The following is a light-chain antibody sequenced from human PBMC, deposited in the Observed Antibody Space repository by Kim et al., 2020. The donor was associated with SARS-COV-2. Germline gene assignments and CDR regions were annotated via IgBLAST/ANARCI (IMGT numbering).Light chain of an antibody. CDR2: STR. CDR1: SGTVTSGYY. V-gene: IGLV7-43*01. J-gene: IGLJ2*01. CDR3: LLYYGGANLV. Sequence: QTVVTQEPSLTVSPGGTVTLTCASSSGTVTSGYYPNWFQQKPGQAPRALIYSTRNRHPWTPARFSGSLLGGKAVLTVSSVQPEDEAEYYCLLYYGGANLVFGGGTKLTVL.